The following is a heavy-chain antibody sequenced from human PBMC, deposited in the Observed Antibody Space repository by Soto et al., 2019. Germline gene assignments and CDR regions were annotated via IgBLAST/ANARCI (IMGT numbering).Heavy chain of an antibody. CDR1: GGSISSGGYY. Sequence: QVQLQESGPGLVKPSQTLSLTCTVSGGSISSGGYYWSWIRQHPGKGLEWIGYIYYSGSTYYNPSLKSRVTISVDTSKNQYSLKLSSVTAADTAVYYCAREPQDDYGDYGLYYFDYWGQGTLVTVSS. J-gene: IGHJ4*02. CDR2: IYYSGST. D-gene: IGHD4-17*01. CDR3: AREPQDDYGDYGLYYFDY. V-gene: IGHV4-31*03.